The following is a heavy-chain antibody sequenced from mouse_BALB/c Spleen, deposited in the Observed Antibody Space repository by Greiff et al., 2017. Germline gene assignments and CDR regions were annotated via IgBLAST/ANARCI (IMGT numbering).Heavy chain of an antibody. CDR1: GFTFSSYA. J-gene: IGHJ2*01. V-gene: IGHV5-6-5*01. D-gene: IGHD1-1*01. CDR3: AREDYGSSYDDYFDY. Sequence: DVMLVESGGGLVKPGGSLKLSCAASGFTFSSYAMSWVRQTPEKRLEWVASISSGGSTYYPDSVKGRFTISRDNARNILYLQMSSLRSEDTAMYYCAREDYGSSYDDYFDYWGQGTTLTVSS. CDR2: ISSGGST.